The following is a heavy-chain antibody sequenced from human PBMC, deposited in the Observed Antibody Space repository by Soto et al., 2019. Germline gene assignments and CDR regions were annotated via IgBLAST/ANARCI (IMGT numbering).Heavy chain of an antibody. V-gene: IGHV5-51*01. Sequence: PGESLKISCKGSEYSFTSYWIGWVRQMPGKGLEWMGIIYPGDSDTRYSPSFQGQVTISADKSISTAYLQWSSLKTSDTAMYYCARHAEDDYYYYGMDVWGQGTTVTVSS. CDR2: IYPGDSDT. CDR1: EYSFTSYW. J-gene: IGHJ6*02. CDR3: ARHAEDDYYYYGMDV.